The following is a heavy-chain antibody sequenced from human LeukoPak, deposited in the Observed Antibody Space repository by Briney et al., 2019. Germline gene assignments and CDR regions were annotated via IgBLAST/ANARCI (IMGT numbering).Heavy chain of an antibody. CDR3: ARPLSWFGELLFGGGYYFDY. J-gene: IGHJ4*02. D-gene: IGHD3-10*01. Sequence: ASVKVSCKASGYTFTSYGISWVRQAPGQGLEWMGWISAYNGNTNYAQKLQGRVTMTTDTSTSTAYMELRSLRSDDTAVYYCARPLSWFGELLFGGGYYFDYWGQGTLVTVPS. CDR2: ISAYNGNT. CDR1: GYTFTSYG. V-gene: IGHV1-18*04.